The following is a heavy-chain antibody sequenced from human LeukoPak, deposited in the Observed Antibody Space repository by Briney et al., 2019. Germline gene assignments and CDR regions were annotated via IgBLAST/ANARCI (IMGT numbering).Heavy chain of an antibody. CDR1: GFTVSSNY. Sequence: GGSLRLSCAASGFTVSSNYMSWVRQAPGKGLEWVSVIYSGGSTYYADSVKGRFTISRDNSKNTLYLQMNSLRAEDTAVYYCASIPKYRTTVTAHWGQGTLVTVSS. V-gene: IGHV3-53*01. CDR2: IYSGGST. D-gene: IGHD4-17*01. J-gene: IGHJ1*01. CDR3: ASIPKYRTTVTAH.